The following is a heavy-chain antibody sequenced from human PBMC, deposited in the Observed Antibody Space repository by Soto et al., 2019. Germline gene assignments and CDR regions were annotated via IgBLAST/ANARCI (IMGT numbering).Heavy chain of an antibody. CDR3: ASTTRYYYDSSGYYNGWYYYYGMDV. V-gene: IGHV4-30-2*01. D-gene: IGHD3-22*01. Sequence: PSETLSLTCTVSGGSISSGDYYWSWIRQPPGRGLEWIGYIYHSGSTYYNPSLKSRVTISVDRSKNQFSLKLSSVTAADTAVYYCASTTRYYYDSSGYYNGWYYYYGMDVWGQGTTVTVSS. CDR2: IYHSGST. J-gene: IGHJ6*02. CDR1: GGSISSGDYY.